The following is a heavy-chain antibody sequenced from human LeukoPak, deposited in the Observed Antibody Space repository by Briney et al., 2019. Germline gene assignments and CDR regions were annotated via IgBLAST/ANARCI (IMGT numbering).Heavy chain of an antibody. D-gene: IGHD3-22*01. CDR1: GYTFTGYY. V-gene: IGHV1-2*02. J-gene: IGHJ6*03. CDR2: INPNSGGT. CDR3: ARDKEDSSGYYYYYYMDV. Sequence: ASVKVSCKASGYTFTGYYMHWVRRAPGQGLEWMGWINPNSGGTNYAQKFQGRVTMTRDTSISTAYMELSRLRSDDTAVYYCARDKEDSSGYYYYYYMDVWGKGTTVTVSS.